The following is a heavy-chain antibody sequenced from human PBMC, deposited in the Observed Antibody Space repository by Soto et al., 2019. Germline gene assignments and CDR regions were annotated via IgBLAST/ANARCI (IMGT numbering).Heavy chain of an antibody. CDR1: GFSLSTSGVG. V-gene: IGHV2-5*02. Sequence: QITLKESGPTLVKPTQTLTLTCTFSGFSLSTSGVGVGWFRQPPGKALEWLALIYWDDDNRYSPSLKSRLTLATDTSKHHVVLTVTDMDPMDTATYSCAHYISTAPAGWFDPWGQGTLVIVSS. J-gene: IGHJ5*02. D-gene: IGHD3-9*01. CDR3: AHYISTAPAGWFDP. CDR2: IYWDDDN.